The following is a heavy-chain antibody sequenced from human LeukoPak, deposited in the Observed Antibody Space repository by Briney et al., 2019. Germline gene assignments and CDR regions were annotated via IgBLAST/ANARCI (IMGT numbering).Heavy chain of an antibody. V-gene: IGHV3-23*01. CDR3: AKERVMGAVGTVGFDP. D-gene: IGHD6-13*01. CDR1: GFTFSNYP. CDR2: ISGSGGST. J-gene: IGHJ5*02. Sequence: GGSLRLSCAASGFTFSNYPMSWVRQAPGKGLEWVSAISGSGGSTYYADSVKGRFTVSRDNSKNTVYLQMSSLRADDTAVYYCAKERVMGAVGTVGFDPWGQGTLVTVSS.